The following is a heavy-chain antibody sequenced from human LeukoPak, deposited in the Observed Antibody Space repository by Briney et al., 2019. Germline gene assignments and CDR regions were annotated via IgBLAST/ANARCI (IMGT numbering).Heavy chain of an antibody. D-gene: IGHD2-2*02. CDR3: ARDLSRTYTVDY. CDR2: IWYDGSNK. Sequence: PGRSLRLSCAASGFTFSSYGMHWVRQAPGKGLEWVAVIWYDGSNKYYADSVKGRFTISRDNSKNTLYLQMNSLRAEDTAVYFCARDLSRTYTVDYWGQGTLVTVSS. CDR1: GFTFSSYG. J-gene: IGHJ4*02. V-gene: IGHV3-33*01.